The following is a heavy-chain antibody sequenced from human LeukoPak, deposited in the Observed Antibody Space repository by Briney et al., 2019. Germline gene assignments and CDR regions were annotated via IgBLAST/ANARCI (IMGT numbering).Heavy chain of an antibody. D-gene: IGHD3-22*01. CDR1: GGSISSNNW. V-gene: IGHV4-4*02. CDR3: ARGGFRRDSSGYTFGY. J-gene: IGHJ4*02. CDR2: IFHSGST. Sequence: SETLSLTCVVSGGSISSNNWWSWVRQPPGKGLEWIGEIFHSGSTNYNPSLKSRVTISVDKSKNQFSLRLSSVTAADTAVYYCARGGFRRDSSGYTFGYWGQGTLVTVSS.